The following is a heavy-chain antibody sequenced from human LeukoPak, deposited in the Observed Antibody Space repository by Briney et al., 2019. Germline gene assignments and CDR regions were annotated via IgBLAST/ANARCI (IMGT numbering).Heavy chain of an antibody. CDR3: AREGLIVGATILLRGFDY. D-gene: IGHD1-26*01. V-gene: IGHV3-33*01. Sequence: PGGSLRLSCAASGFTFSSYGMHWVRQAPGKGLEWMVVIWYDGSNKYYADSVKGRFTISRDNSKNTLYLQMNSLRAEDTAVYYCAREGLIVGATILLRGFDYWGQGTLVTVSS. CDR2: IWYDGSNK. J-gene: IGHJ4*02. CDR1: GFTFSSYG.